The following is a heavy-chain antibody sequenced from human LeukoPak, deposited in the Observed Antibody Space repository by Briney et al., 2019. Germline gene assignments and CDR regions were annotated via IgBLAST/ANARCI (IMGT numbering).Heavy chain of an antibody. CDR2: MNPNSGNT. CDR1: GYTFTSYD. Sequence: ASVKVSCKASGYTFTSYDINWVRQATGQGLEWMGWMNPNSGNTGYAQKFQGRVTMTRNTSISTAYRELSSLRSEDTAVYYCARGALLWFGELSDWGQGTLVTVSS. V-gene: IGHV1-8*01. J-gene: IGHJ4*02. CDR3: ARGALLWFGELSD. D-gene: IGHD3-10*01.